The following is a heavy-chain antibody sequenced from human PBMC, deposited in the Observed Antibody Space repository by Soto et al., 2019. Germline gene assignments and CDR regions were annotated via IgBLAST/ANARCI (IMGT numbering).Heavy chain of an antibody. Sequence: QAQLRESGPGLVKPSETLSLTCTVSGGSISSYYWSWIRPPPGKGLEWIGYIYYSGSTNYNPSLMSRVTISVDTSKNQFSLKLSAVTAADTAVYYCARVESLAAAAGGNWCDPWGQGTMVIVSS. J-gene: IGHJ5*02. CDR3: ARVESLAAAAGGNWCDP. CDR1: GGSISSYY. V-gene: IGHV4-59*01. D-gene: IGHD6-13*01. CDR2: IYYSGST.